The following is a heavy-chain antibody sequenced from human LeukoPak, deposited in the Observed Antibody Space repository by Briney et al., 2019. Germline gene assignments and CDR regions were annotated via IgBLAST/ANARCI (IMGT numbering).Heavy chain of an antibody. D-gene: IGHD5-12*01. V-gene: IGHV3-23*01. Sequence: GGSLRLSYAASGFTFSSYAMSWVRQAPGKGLEWVSAISGSGGSTYYADSVKGRFTISRDNAKNSLYLQMNSLRAEDTAVYYCARRQIVATTLYGEDGMDVWGQGTTVTVSS. CDR1: GFTFSSYA. CDR3: ARRQIVATTLYGEDGMDV. CDR2: ISGSGGST. J-gene: IGHJ6*02.